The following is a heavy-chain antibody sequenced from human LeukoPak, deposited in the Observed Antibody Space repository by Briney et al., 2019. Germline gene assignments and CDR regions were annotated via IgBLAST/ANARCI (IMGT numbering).Heavy chain of an antibody. CDR3: AGFLDSSGYYYPIDY. Sequence: PGGSLRLSFAASGFTFSDYYMSWIRQAPGKGLEGVSYISSSGSTIYYADSVKGRFTISRDNAKNSLYLQMNSLRAEDTAVYYCAGFLDSSGYYYPIDYWGQGTLVTVSS. D-gene: IGHD3-22*01. V-gene: IGHV3-11*01. CDR2: ISSSGSTI. J-gene: IGHJ4*02. CDR1: GFTFSDYY.